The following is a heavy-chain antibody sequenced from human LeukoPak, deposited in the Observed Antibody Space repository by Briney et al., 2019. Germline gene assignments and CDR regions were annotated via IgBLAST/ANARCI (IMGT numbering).Heavy chain of an antibody. CDR3: ARQGPTVTTRALDY. CDR2: IYHSGST. CDR1: GYSISSGYY. D-gene: IGHD4-17*01. J-gene: IGHJ4*02. Sequence: PSETLSLTCTVSGYSISSGYYWGWIRQPPGKGLEGIGSIYHSGSTYYNPSLKSRVTISVDTSKNQFSLKLSSVTAADTAVYYCARQGPTVTTRALDYWGQGTLVTVSS. V-gene: IGHV4-38-2*02.